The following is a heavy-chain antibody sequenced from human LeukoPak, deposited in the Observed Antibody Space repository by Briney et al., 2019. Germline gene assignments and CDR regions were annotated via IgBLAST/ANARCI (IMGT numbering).Heavy chain of an antibody. CDR3: ARARNYPLIRGVTDPHYFDY. V-gene: IGHV1-69*04. CDR1: GGTFSSYA. J-gene: IGHJ4*02. D-gene: IGHD3-10*01. Sequence: ASVKVSCKASGGTFSSYAISWVRQAPGQGLEWMGRIIPILGIANYAQKFQGRVTMTRDTSTSTVYMELSSLRSEDTAVYYCARARNYPLIRGVTDPHYFDYWGQGTLVTVSS. CDR2: IIPILGIA.